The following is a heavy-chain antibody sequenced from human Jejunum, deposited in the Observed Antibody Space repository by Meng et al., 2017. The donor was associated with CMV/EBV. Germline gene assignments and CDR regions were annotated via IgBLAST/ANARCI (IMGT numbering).Heavy chain of an antibody. CDR2: IHPGDSET. CDR1: EYAVTTSW. D-gene: IGHD2-21*01. Sequence: SEYAVTTSWVAWVRQMPRKGLEWMGIIHPGDSETLYSPSLQDQVTISADKSINTAYLQWSSLKASDTAMYYCAVRWRSGDLFYYDYWGQGTLVTVSS. V-gene: IGHV5-51*01. J-gene: IGHJ4*02. CDR3: AVRWRSGDLFYYDY.